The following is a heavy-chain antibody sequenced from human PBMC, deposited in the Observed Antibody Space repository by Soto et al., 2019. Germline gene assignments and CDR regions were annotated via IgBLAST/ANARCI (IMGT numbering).Heavy chain of an antibody. Sequence: SETLSLTCAVSGGSISSSNWWSWVRQPPGKGLEWIGEIYHSGSTNYNPSLKSRVTISVDKSKNQFPLTLSTVTAADKAVYYCASVVVPAARQKRWFDPWGQGTLVTVSS. V-gene: IGHV4-4*02. CDR1: GGSISSSNW. CDR3: ASVVVPAARQKRWFDP. D-gene: IGHD2-2*01. CDR2: IYHSGST. J-gene: IGHJ5*02.